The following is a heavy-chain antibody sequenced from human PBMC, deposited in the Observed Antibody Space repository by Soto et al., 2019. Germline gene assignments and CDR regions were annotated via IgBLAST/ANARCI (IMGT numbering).Heavy chain of an antibody. CDR2: VSWNSGSI. J-gene: IGHJ3*01. V-gene: IGHV3-9*01. Sequence: DVQLVESGGGWVQPGRSLRLSCAASGFTFDDYAMHWVRQAPGKGLELVSGVSWNSGSIGYADSVKGRFTISRDNAKNSLYLQMNSLRAEDTALYYCAKEQTPGGSTLGPHGGQGPVVTVS. CDR1: GFTFDDYA. CDR3: AKEQTPGGSTLGPH. D-gene: IGHD6-25*01.